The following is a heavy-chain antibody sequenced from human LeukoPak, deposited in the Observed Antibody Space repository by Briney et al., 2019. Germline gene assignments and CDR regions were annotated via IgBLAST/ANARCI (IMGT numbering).Heavy chain of an antibody. Sequence: GGSLRLSCAASGFTFSDYYMSWVRQAPGKGLEWVANIKQDGGEKYYVDSVKGRFTISRDNAKNSLYLQMNSLRAEDTAVYYCARDKIVGATIFDYWGQGTLVTVSS. J-gene: IGHJ4*02. CDR3: ARDKIVGATIFDY. CDR1: GFTFSDYY. D-gene: IGHD1-26*01. CDR2: IKQDGGEK. V-gene: IGHV3-7*03.